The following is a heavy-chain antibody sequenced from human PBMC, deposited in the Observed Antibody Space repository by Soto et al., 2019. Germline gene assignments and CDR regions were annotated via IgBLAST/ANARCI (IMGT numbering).Heavy chain of an antibody. J-gene: IGHJ4*02. CDR3: ARWPGKLVPDPNPYFDY. Sequence: QVPLVQSGAEVKKPGSSVKVSCQASGGTFSSYAISWVRQAPGQGLEWMGGIIPIFGTPNYAQKFQGRVTITADESTSTAYVELSSLRSEDTAVYYCARWPGKLVPDPNPYFDYWGQGTLVTVSS. CDR1: GGTFSSYA. V-gene: IGHV1-69*01. CDR2: IIPIFGTP. D-gene: IGHD6-13*01.